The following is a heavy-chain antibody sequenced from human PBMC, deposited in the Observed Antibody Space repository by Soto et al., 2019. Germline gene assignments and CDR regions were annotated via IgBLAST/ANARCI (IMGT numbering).Heavy chain of an antibody. CDR2: ISSSSSYI. CDR1: GFTFSSYS. V-gene: IGHV3-21*01. CDR3: AISPMEDPAAGDY. J-gene: IGHJ4*02. D-gene: IGHD6-13*01. Sequence: GGSLRLSCAASGFTFSSYSMNWVRQAPGKGLEWVSSISSSSSYIYYADSVKGRFTISRDNAKNSLYLQMNSLRAEDTAVYYCAISPMEDPAAGDYWGQGTLVTVSS.